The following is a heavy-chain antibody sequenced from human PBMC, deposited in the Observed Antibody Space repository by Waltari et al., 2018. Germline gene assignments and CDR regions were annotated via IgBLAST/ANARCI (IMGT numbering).Heavy chain of an antibody. CDR2: IIPMFGRT. CDR1: GGTFGSYA. D-gene: IGHD3-10*01. J-gene: IGHJ6*03. Sequence: QVQLVQSGAEVKKPGSSVKVSCKASGGTFGSYAISWVRQAPGQGLEWMGGIIPMFGRTNYPQKFQDRVKITADESTSIAYMELSGLRFEDTAVYFCARGGGRGGSFSFHMDVWGK. CDR3: ARGGGRGGSFSFHMDV. V-gene: IGHV1-69*12.